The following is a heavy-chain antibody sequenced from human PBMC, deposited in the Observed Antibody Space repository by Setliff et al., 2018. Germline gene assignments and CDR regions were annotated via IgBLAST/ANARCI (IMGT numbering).Heavy chain of an antibody. J-gene: IGHJ4*01. Sequence: SGPTLVNPTQTLTLTCTFSGFSLATTGVGVGWIRQPPGXXXXXXXXXXXXXXXXXXXSXXXRLTLTKDTSKNQVVLTMTNMDPVDTAIYYCAHEGRYTYGPGYDYWGQGALVTVSS. CDR1: GFSLATTGVG. CDR2: XXXXXXX. D-gene: IGHD5-18*01. CDR3: AHEGRYTYGPGYDY. V-gene: IGHV2-5*01.